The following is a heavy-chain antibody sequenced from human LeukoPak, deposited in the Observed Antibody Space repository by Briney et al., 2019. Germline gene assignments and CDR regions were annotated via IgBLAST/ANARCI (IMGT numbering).Heavy chain of an antibody. CDR3: ARVPSVRFLEWFSLNWFDP. Sequence: SETLSLTCAVYGWFFSGYYWCWIRQPPGKGLEWIGEINHSGSTNYNPSLKSRVTISVDTSKKQFSLKLRSVTAADTAVYYCARVPSVRFLEWFSLNWFDPWGQGTLVTVSS. J-gene: IGHJ5*02. V-gene: IGHV4-34*01. D-gene: IGHD3-3*01. CDR1: GWFFSGYY. CDR2: INHSGST.